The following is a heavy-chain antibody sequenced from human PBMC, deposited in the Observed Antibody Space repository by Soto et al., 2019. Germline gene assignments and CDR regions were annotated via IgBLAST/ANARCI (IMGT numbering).Heavy chain of an antibody. D-gene: IGHD3-22*01. Sequence: GGSLRLSCAASGFTFDNAWMTWVRQAPGKGLEWVGRIKSKTDGGTTDYASPVKGRFTISRDDSKNTLYLQMNSLKTEDTAVYYCAKGYYYDSSGYWPYYYYGMDVWGQGTTVTVSS. J-gene: IGHJ6*02. CDR1: GFTFDNAW. CDR2: IKSKTDGGTT. V-gene: IGHV3-15*01. CDR3: AKGYYYDSSGYWPYYYYGMDV.